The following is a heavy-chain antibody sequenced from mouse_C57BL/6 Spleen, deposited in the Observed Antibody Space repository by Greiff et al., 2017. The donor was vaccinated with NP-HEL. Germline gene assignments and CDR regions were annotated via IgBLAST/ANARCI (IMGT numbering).Heavy chain of an antibody. CDR3: ARGGYDYDDGYAMDY. V-gene: IGHV1-82*01. J-gene: IGHJ4*01. CDR1: GYAFSSSW. D-gene: IGHD2-4*01. CDR2: IYPGDGDT. Sequence: VKLQESGPELVKPGASVKISCKASGYAFSSSWMNWVKQRPGKGLEWIGRIYPGDGDTNYNGKFKGKATLTADKSSSTAYMQLSSLTSEDSAVYFCARGGYDYDDGYAMDYWGQGTSVTVSS.